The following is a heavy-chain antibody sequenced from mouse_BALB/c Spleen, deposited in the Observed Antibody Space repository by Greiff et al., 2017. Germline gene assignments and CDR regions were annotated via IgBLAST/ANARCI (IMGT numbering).Heavy chain of an antibody. J-gene: IGHJ3*01. Sequence: VQLQESGPGLVAPSQSLSITCTVSGFSLTSYGVHWVRQPPGKGLEWLGVIWAGGSTNYNSALMSRLSISKDNSKSQVFLKMNSLQTDDTAMYYCASSNWDWFAYWGQGTLVTVSA. CDR3: ASSNWDWFAY. V-gene: IGHV2-9*02. CDR2: IWAGGST. D-gene: IGHD4-1*01. CDR1: GFSLTSYG.